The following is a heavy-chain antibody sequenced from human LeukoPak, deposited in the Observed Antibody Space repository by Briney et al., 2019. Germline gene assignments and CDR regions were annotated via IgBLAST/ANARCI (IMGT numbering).Heavy chain of an antibody. CDR3: AKDHQGSGWRHQY. J-gene: IGHJ4*02. V-gene: IGHV3-23*01. D-gene: IGHD6-19*01. CDR1: GSTFSSYG. Sequence: GGSLRPSCAASGSTFSSYGMSWCRQAPGKGLDWVSAISFGGSTNYADSVKGGYTLSRDNSKNTLYLQMNSLRAEDSAVYYCAKDHQGSGWRHQYWGQGTLVTVP. CDR2: ISFGGST.